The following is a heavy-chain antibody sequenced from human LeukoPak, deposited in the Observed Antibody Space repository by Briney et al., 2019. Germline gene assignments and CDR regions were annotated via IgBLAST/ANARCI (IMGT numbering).Heavy chain of an antibody. CDR1: GFTFSTVG. Sequence: PGGSLRLSCAASGFTFSTVGMHWVRQAPGKGLEWVAFIRSDGGDKYYADSVKGRFTLSRDNSKNTLYLQVTSLTAEDAAVYYCARDTVINEGFWGQGTLVTVSS. D-gene: IGHD4-17*01. J-gene: IGHJ4*02. CDR2: IRSDGGDK. CDR3: ARDTVINEGF. V-gene: IGHV3-30*02.